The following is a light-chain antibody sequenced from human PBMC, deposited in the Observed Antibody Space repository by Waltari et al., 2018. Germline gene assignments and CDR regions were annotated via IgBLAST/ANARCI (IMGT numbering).Light chain of an antibody. V-gene: IGKV3-20*01. CDR2: GSS. CDR1: QSVSSNY. J-gene: IGKJ1*01. CDR3: QQYGSSPRT. Sequence: EIVLTQSPGTLSLSPGARATLSCRASQSVSSNYLAWYQQKPGPAPRLLVYGSSSRATGIPDRFSGSGSGTDFTLAISRLEPEDFAVYYCQQYGSSPRTFGQGTKVEIK.